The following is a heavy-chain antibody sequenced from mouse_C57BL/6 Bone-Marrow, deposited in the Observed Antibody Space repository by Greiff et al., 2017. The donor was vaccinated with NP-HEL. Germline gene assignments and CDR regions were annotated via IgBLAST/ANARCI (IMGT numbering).Heavy chain of an antibody. CDR1: GFTFSSYA. CDR2: ISDGGSYT. Sequence: EVMLVESGGGLVKPGGSLKLSCAASGFTFSSYAMSWVRQTPEKRLEWVATISDGGSYTYYPDNVKGRFTISRDNAKNNLYLQMSPLKSEDTAMYYCARDYYGSSWFAYWGQGTLVTVSA. V-gene: IGHV5-4*01. CDR3: ARDYYGSSWFAY. J-gene: IGHJ3*01. D-gene: IGHD1-1*01.